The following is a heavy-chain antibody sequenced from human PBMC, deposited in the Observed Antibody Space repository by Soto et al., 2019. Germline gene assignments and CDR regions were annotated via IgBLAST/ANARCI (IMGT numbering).Heavy chain of an antibody. V-gene: IGHV3-23*01. CDR1: GFTFSNYA. Sequence: GSLRLSCAASGFTFSNYAMSWVRQAPGKGLEWVSAISSSGGSTYYADSVKARFTISRDNAKNSLYLQMNSLRPEDTALYYCAKDIREYSSGWTYFDYWGHGTLVTVSS. CDR3: AKDIREYSSGWTYFDY. D-gene: IGHD6-19*01. CDR2: ISSSGGST. J-gene: IGHJ4*01.